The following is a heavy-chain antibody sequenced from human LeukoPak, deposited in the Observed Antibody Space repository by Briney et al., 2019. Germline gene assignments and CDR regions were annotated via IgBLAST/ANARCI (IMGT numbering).Heavy chain of an antibody. D-gene: IGHD6-13*01. CDR1: GYTFTGYY. J-gene: IGHJ5*02. V-gene: IGHV1-2*02. CDR3: ARDEAAAEGFDP. CDR2: INPNSGVT. Sequence: ASVKVSCKASGYTFTGYYLHWVRQAPGQGLEYMGWINPNSGVTNYTQKFQGRVTMTRDTSISTAYMELSRLRSDDTAVFYCARDEAAAEGFDPWGQGTLVTVSS.